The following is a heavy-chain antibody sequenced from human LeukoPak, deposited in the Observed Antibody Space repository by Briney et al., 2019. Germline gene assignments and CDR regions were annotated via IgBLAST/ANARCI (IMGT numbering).Heavy chain of an antibody. CDR3: ARHLQQLVRIDV. D-gene: IGHD6-13*01. CDR2: INHSGST. J-gene: IGHJ6*03. V-gene: IGHV4-34*01. CDR1: GGSFSGYY. Sequence: PSETLSLTCAVYGGSFSGYYWTWIRQPPGKGLEWIGEINHSGSTNYNPSLKSRVTISVDTSKNQFSLKLSSVTAADTAVYYCARHLQQLVRIDVSGKGTTVTVSS.